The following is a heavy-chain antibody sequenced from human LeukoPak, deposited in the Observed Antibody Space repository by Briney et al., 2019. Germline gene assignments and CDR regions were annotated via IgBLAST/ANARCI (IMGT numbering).Heavy chain of an antibody. CDR3: ARDKTYYDSSGLLDP. CDR1: GFTFSSYA. J-gene: IGHJ5*02. CDR2: ISYDGSNK. Sequence: GGSLRLSCAASGFTFSSYAMHWVRQAPGKVLEWVAVISYDGSNKYYADSVKGRFTISRDNSKNTLYLQMNSLRAEDTAVYYCARDKTYYDSSGLLDPWGQGTLVTVSS. V-gene: IGHV3-30*04. D-gene: IGHD3-22*01.